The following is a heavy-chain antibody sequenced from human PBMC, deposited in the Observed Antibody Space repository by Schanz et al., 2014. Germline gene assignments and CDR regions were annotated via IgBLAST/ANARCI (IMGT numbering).Heavy chain of an antibody. V-gene: IGHV3-7*03. Sequence: VQLVESGGALVQPGGSLRLSCSASGFTFSDHWMSWVRQPPGKGLEWVANIKGDSSEKNYVDSVKGRFTLSRDNAKTTMDLQMNSLRVEATAVYYCARDPNSVNEIDYWGQGTLVTVSS. J-gene: IGHJ4*02. CDR3: ARDPNSVNEIDY. CDR2: IKGDSSEK. D-gene: IGHD5-12*01. CDR1: GFTFSDHW.